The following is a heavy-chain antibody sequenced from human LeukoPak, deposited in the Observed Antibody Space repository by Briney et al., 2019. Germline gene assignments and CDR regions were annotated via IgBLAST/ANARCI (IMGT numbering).Heavy chain of an antibody. D-gene: IGHD3-10*01. V-gene: IGHV3-53*01. CDR3: ARDDYYGSGSYHYGMDV. CDR2: IYSGGST. Sequence: GGSLRLSCAASGFTVSSNYMSWVRQAPGKGLEWVSVIYSGGSTYYADSVKGRFTISRDNSKNTLYLQMNSLRAEDTAVYYCARDDYYGSGSYHYGMDVWGQGTTVTVSS. CDR1: GFTVSSNY. J-gene: IGHJ6*02.